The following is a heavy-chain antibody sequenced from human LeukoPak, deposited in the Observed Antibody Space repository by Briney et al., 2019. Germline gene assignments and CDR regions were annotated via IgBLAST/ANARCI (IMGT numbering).Heavy chain of an antibody. CDR1: GGSISSTIW. J-gene: IGHJ6*02. CDR2: VYHSGST. CDR3: ARVPLGYRDGTDV. V-gene: IGHV4-4*02. Sequence: SETLSLTCAVSGGSISSTIWWTWVRPPPGRGLEWIGEVYHSGSTNYNPSLLGRISISVDKSKNQFSLTLTSVTAADTAVYYWARVPLGYRDGTDVWGQGTTVTVSS. D-gene: IGHD2-2*03.